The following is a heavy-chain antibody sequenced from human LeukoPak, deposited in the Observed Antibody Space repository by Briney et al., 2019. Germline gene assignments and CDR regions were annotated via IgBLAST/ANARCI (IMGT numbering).Heavy chain of an antibody. J-gene: IGHJ4*02. D-gene: IGHD6-13*01. CDR3: ARLRYSSSPTTFDY. CDR1: GFTFSSYS. CDR2: ISSSSSYI. Sequence: GGSLRLSCAASGFTFSSYSMNWVRQAPGKGLEWVSSISSSSSYIYYADSVKGRFTISRDNAKNSLYLQVNSLRAEDTAVYYCARLRYSSSPTTFDYWGQGTLVTVSS. V-gene: IGHV3-21*01.